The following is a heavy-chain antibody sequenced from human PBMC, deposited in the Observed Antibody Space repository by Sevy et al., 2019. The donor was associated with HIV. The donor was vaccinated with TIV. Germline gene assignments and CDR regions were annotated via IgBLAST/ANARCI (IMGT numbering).Heavy chain of an antibody. CDR1: GLTFSNAW. CDR2: IKSKIDGGTT. Sequence: GGSLRLSCAASGLTFSNAWMNWVRQAPGKGLEWVGRIKSKIDGGTTDYATPVKGRFTISRDDSDNTLYLQMNSLKTEDTAVYYGTTDSDYGDYAGGMDVWGQGTTVTVSS. CDR3: TTDSDYGDYAGGMDV. J-gene: IGHJ6*02. V-gene: IGHV3-15*01. D-gene: IGHD4-17*01.